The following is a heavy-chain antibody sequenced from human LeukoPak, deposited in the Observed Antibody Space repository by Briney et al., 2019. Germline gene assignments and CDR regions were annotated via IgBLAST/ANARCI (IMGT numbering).Heavy chain of an antibody. CDR1: GSRFTSYW. V-gene: IGHV5-51*01. J-gene: IGHJ3*02. CDR2: IYPGDSDT. CDR3: ARPGRSGYYYDAFDI. Sequence: GESLKISCKGSGSRFTSYWIGWVRQLPGKGLEWMGIIYPGDSDTRYSPSFQGQVTISADKSISTAYLQWSSLKASDTAMYYCARPGRSGYYYDAFDIWGQGTMVTVSS. D-gene: IGHD3-22*01.